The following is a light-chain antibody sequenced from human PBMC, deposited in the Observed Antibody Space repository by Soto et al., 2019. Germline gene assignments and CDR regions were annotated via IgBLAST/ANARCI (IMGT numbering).Light chain of an antibody. Sequence: EIVLTQSPATLSLSTGESATLSCRASQSVTKYLVWYQQKPGQAPRLLIFATSRRATDIPDRFSGSGSGTDFTLAIRRLEPEDFAVYYCHQFGYSPRTFGQGTKVDIK. CDR3: HQFGYSPRT. CDR2: ATS. J-gene: IGKJ1*01. V-gene: IGKV3-20*01. CDR1: QSVTKY.